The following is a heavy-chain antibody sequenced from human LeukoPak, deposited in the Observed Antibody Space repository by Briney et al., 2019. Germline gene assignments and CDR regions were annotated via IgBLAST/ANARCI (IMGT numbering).Heavy chain of an antibody. Sequence: GGSLRLSYAASGFTFSSYAMSWVRQAPGKGLEWVSAISGSGGSTYYADSVKGRFTISRDNSKNTLYLQMSGLRAEDTAVYYCAREAPGNCNHLFDYWGQGTLVTVSS. J-gene: IGHJ4*02. V-gene: IGHV3-23*01. D-gene: IGHD1-1*01. CDR1: GFTFSSYA. CDR3: AREAPGNCNHLFDY. CDR2: ISGSGGST.